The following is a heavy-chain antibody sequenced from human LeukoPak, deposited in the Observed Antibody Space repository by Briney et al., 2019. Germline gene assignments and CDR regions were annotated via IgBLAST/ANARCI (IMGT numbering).Heavy chain of an antibody. D-gene: IGHD6-13*01. Sequence: GGSLRLSCAASGFTFSSYAMSWVRQAPGKGLEWVSYISSSGSTIYYADSVKGRFTISRDNAKNSLYLQMNSLRAEDTAVYYCARDRGSSSWYYYGMDVWGQGTTVTVSS. V-gene: IGHV3-48*04. CDR3: ARDRGSSSWYYYGMDV. CDR2: ISSSGSTI. CDR1: GFTFSSYA. J-gene: IGHJ6*02.